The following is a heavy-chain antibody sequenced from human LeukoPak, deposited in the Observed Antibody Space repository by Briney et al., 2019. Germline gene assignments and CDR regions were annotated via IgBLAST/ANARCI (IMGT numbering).Heavy chain of an antibody. CDR1: GGSISSSSYY. CDR2: IYYSGST. V-gene: IGHV4-39*01. CDR3: ARHAYYYDSSGYYGNWFDP. D-gene: IGHD3-22*01. Sequence: SETLSLTCTVSGGSISSSSYYWGWIRQPLGKGLEWIGSIYYSGSTYCNPSLKSRVTISVDTSKNQFSLKLSSVTAADTAVYYCARHAYYYDSSGYYGNWFDPWGQGTLVTVSS. J-gene: IGHJ5*02.